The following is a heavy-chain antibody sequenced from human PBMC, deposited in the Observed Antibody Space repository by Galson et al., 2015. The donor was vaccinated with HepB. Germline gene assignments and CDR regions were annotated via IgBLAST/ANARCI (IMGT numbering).Heavy chain of an antibody. CDR2: ISGYNGNT. CDR1: GYTFTSSG. CDR3: ARNSSDKGALDI. V-gene: IGHV1-18*01. D-gene: IGHD5-18*01. Sequence: SVKVSCKASGYTFTSSGISWVRQAPGQGLEWMGWISGYNGNTNYAQKIQGRITMTTDTFTTTAYMELRSLRSDDTAVYYCARNSSDKGALDIWGQGTMVTVSS. J-gene: IGHJ3*02.